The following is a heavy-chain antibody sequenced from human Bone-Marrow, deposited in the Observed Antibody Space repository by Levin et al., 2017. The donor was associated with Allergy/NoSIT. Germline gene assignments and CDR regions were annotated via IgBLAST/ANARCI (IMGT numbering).Heavy chain of an antibody. Sequence: LSLTCVASGFPFSGHSMDWVRQAPGKGLEWISYITSSSNNIHYADSVKGRFTISRDNAKNSLYLQMNSLRDEDTAVYFCVRHNGYLLFDYWGQGTLVTVSS. D-gene: IGHD5-18*01. V-gene: IGHV3-48*02. CDR1: GFPFSGHS. CDR2: ITSSSNNI. CDR3: VRHNGYLLFDY. J-gene: IGHJ4*02.